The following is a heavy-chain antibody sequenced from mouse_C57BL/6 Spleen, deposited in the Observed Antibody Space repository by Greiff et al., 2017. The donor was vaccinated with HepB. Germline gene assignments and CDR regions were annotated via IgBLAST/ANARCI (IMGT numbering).Heavy chain of an antibody. D-gene: IGHD1-1*01. CDR1: GYTFTSYW. V-gene: IGHV1-64*01. Sequence: VQLQQPGAELVKPGASVKLSCKASGYTFTSYWMHWVKQRPGQGLEWIGMIHPNSGSTNYNEKFKSKATLTVDKSSSTAYMQLSSLTSEDSAVYYCARSVLRGGFDYWGQGTTLTVSS. CDR3: ARSVLRGGFDY. CDR2: IHPNSGST. J-gene: IGHJ2*01.